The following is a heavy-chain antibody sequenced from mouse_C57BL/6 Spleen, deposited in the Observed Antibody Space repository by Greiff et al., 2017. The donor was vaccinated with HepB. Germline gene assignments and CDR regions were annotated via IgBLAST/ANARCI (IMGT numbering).Heavy chain of an antibody. CDR2: IDPEDGET. J-gene: IGHJ3*01. V-gene: IGHV14-2*01. D-gene: IGHD2-1*01. Sequence: EVQGVESGAELVKPGASVKLSCTASGFNIKDYYMHWVKQRTEQGLEWIGRIDPEDGETKYAPKFQGKATITADTSSNTAYLQLSSLTSEDTAVYYCARSVDGNYWFAYWGQGTLVTVSA. CDR1: GFNIKDYY. CDR3: ARSVDGNYWFAY.